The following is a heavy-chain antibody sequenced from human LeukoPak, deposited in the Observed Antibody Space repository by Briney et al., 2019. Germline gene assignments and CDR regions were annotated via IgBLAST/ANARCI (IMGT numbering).Heavy chain of an antibody. V-gene: IGHV3-9*01. CDR3: ARDIYGDYPPFDY. CDR2: ISWNSGSI. CDR1: GFTFDDYA. Sequence: QSGGSLRLSCAASGFTFDDYAMHWVRQAPGKGLEWVSGISWNSGSIGYADSVKGRFTISRDNAKNSLYLQMNSLRDEDTAVYYCARDIYGDYPPFDYWGQGTLVTVSS. D-gene: IGHD4-17*01. J-gene: IGHJ4*02.